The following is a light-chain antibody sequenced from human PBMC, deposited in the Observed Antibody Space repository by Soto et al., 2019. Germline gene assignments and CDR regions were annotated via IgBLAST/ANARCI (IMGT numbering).Light chain of an antibody. CDR1: QSVSSSY. J-gene: IGKJ2*01. Sequence: EIVLTQSPGTLSLSPGERATLSCRASQSVSSSYLAWYQQKPGQAPRLLIYGASSRATGIPDRFSGSGSGTDFTLTISRLEPEDFAVYYCQKYGSSPYTFGQGTK. CDR3: QKYGSSPYT. V-gene: IGKV3-20*01. CDR2: GAS.